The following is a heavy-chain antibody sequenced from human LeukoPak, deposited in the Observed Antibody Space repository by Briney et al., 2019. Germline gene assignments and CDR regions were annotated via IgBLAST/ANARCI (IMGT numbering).Heavy chain of an antibody. Sequence: ASVKVSCKASGYTFTGYYMHWVRQAPGQGLEWMGWITPNSGGTNYAQKFQGRVTMTRDTSISTAYMELRSLRSDDTAVYYCASAAGTVLGFDPWGQGTLVTVSS. CDR3: ASAAGTVLGFDP. V-gene: IGHV1-2*02. D-gene: IGHD6-13*01. CDR1: GYTFTGYY. CDR2: ITPNSGGT. J-gene: IGHJ5*02.